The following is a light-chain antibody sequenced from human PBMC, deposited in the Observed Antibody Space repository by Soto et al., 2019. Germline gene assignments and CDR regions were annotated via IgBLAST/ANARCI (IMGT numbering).Light chain of an antibody. CDR2: EVN. CDR1: SSDVGAYTY. V-gene: IGLV2-8*01. CDR3: TSYAGSNIWV. J-gene: IGLJ3*02. Sequence: QSALTQPPSASGSPGQSVTISCSGTSSDVGAYTYVSWYQQYPGKAPKLMIYEVNKRPSGVPDRFAGSKSGKAASLTVSGLQPEDEDYYHCTSYAGSNIWVFGGGTKLTVL.